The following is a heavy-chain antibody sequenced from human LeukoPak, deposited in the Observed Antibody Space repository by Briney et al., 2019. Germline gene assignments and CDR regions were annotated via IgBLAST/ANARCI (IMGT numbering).Heavy chain of an antibody. V-gene: IGHV1-18*01. CDR3: ASQGYCSSTSCYRHYYYGMDV. CDR1: GYTFTSYG. D-gene: IGHD2-2*01. J-gene: IGHJ6*02. Sequence: ASVKVSCKASGYTFTSYGISWVRQAPGQGLEWMGWISAYNGNTNYAQKLQGRVTMTTDTSTSTAYMELRSLRSDDTAVYYCASQGYCSSTSCYRHYYYGMDVRGQGTTVTVSS. CDR2: ISAYNGNT.